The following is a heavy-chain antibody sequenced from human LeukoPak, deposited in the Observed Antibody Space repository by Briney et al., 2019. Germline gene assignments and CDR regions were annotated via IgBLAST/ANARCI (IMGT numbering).Heavy chain of an antibody. Sequence: TSSETLSLTCTVSGGSISSYYWSWIRQPAGKGPEWIGRIYASGSTNYNPSLKSRVTMSVDTSKSQFSLKLNSVTAADTAVYYCAREERPRGYDSSGYYWFDPWGQGTLVTVSS. CDR1: GGSISSYY. CDR2: IYASGST. D-gene: IGHD3-22*01. CDR3: AREERPRGYDSSGYYWFDP. J-gene: IGHJ5*02. V-gene: IGHV4-4*07.